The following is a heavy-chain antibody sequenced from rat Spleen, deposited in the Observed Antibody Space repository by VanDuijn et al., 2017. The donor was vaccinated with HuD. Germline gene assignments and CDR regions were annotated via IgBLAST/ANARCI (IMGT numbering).Heavy chain of an antibody. V-gene: IGHV2-45*01. CDR2: MWSGGST. CDR3: ARDLDGYFDY. CDR1: EFSLTSYN. D-gene: IGHD1-12*03. Sequence: QVQLMESGPGLVQPSETLSLTCTVSEFSLTSYNVHWVRQPPGKGLEWMGVMWSGGSTDYNSALKSRLSISRDTSKNQVFLKMNSLQSEDTTTYYCARDLDGYFDYWGQGVMVTVSS. J-gene: IGHJ2*01.